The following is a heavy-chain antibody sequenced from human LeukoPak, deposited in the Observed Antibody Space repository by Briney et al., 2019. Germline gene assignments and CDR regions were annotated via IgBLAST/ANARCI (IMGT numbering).Heavy chain of an antibody. CDR3: ARGPTPYYDSSGYYRNGFDP. V-gene: IGHV1-2*02. Sequence: ASVKVSCKASGYTFTGYYMHWVRQAPGQGLEWMGWINPNSGGTNYAQKFQGRVTMTRDTSISTAYMELSRLRSDDTAVYYCARGPTPYYDSSGYYRNGFDPWGQGTLVTVCS. CDR1: GYTFTGYY. J-gene: IGHJ5*02. CDR2: INPNSGGT. D-gene: IGHD3-22*01.